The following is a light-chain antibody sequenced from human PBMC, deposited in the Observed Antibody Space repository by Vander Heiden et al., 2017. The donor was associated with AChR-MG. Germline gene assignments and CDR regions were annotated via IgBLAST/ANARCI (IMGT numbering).Light chain of an antibody. V-gene: IGLV1-40*01. Sequence: QSVLTQPPSVSGAAGQRVTISCTGSTSNIGGGYDVHWYQQLPGRAPTPLMQDNHIRPSGVPDRFSGSKSGTSASLTITGLQAEDEADYHRRSYDSSRGGFYVFGSGTRVTVL. CDR1: TSNIGGGYD. CDR2: DNH. J-gene: IGLJ1*01. CDR3: RSYDSSRGGFYV.